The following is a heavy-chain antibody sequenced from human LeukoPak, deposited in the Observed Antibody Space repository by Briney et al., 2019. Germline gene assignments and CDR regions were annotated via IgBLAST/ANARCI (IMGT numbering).Heavy chain of an antibody. D-gene: IGHD6-13*01. V-gene: IGHV1-3*01. Sequence: ASVKVSCKASGYTFTSYAMHWVRQAPGQRLEWMGWINAGNGNTKYSQKFQGRVTITRDTSASTAYMEPSSLRSEDTAVYYCARKISSSWYFSVDFDYWGQGTLVTVSS. CDR1: GYTFTSYA. CDR2: INAGNGNT. J-gene: IGHJ4*02. CDR3: ARKISSSWYFSVDFDY.